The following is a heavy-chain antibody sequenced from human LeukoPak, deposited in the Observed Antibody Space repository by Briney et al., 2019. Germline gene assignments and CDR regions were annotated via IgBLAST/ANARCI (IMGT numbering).Heavy chain of an antibody. D-gene: IGHD5-24*01. V-gene: IGHV4-31*03. CDR1: GGSISSDDYC. J-gene: IGHJ3*02. CDR3: AKSREEIRGLDAFDI. Sequence: SETLSLTCSVSGGSISSDDYCWNWIRQHPGKGLECIGYIYYSGSTYYNPSLKSRVALSVDTSKNQFSLKLSSLTAADTAVYYCAKSREEIRGLDAFDIWGQGTMVTVSS. CDR2: IYYSGST.